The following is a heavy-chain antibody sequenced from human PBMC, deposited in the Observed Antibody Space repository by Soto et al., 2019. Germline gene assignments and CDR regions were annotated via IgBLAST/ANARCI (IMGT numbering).Heavy chain of an antibody. CDR2: IYYRGST. Sequence: PSETLSLTCTVSSGSISSKNYYWGWIRQPPGKGLEWIGSIYYRGSTYYNPSLKSRVTISLDTSKNQFSLRLSSVTAADTAVFYSARATMWGFDYWGQGALVTVSS. D-gene: IGHD3-10*02. V-gene: IGHV4-39*01. J-gene: IGHJ4*02. CDR3: ARATMWGFDY. CDR1: SGSISSKNYY.